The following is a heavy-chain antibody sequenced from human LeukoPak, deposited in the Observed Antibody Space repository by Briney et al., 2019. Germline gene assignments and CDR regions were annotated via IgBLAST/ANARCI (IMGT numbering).Heavy chain of an antibody. V-gene: IGHV3-30*18. Sequence: GGSLRLSCTASGCTFSSYGMHWVRQTPGKGLNWVAVISYDGSEKHHADSVEGRFTISRDNSKNTLYLEMNDLRPEDTAFYYCAKELYALYYYAMDVWGQGATVTVSS. CDR3: AKELYALYYYAMDV. D-gene: IGHD2-2*02. J-gene: IGHJ6*02. CDR1: GCTFSSYG. CDR2: ISYDGSEK.